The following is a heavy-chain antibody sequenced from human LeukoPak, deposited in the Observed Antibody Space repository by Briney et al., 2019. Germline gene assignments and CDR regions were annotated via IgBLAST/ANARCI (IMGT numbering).Heavy chain of an antibody. Sequence: SETLSLTCAVYGGSFSGYYWSWIRQPPGKGLEWIGEINHSGSTNYNPSLKSRVTISVDTSKNQFSLKLSSVTAADTAAYYCARGNVLVGSGSPYYYYYYGMDVWGQGTTVTVSS. CDR2: INHSGST. J-gene: IGHJ6*02. CDR1: GGSFSGYY. CDR3: ARGNVLVGSGSPYYYYYYGMDV. V-gene: IGHV4-34*01. D-gene: IGHD3-10*01.